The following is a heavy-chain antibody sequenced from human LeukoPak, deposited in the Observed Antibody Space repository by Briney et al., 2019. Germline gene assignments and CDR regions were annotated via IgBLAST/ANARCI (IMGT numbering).Heavy chain of an antibody. CDR2: VTHDGSKM. CDR1: GFSFSDYS. V-gene: IGHV3-30*14. Sequence: PGGSLRLSCSASGFSFSDYSIHWVRQAPGKGFDWVTVVTHDGSKMYYADSVEGRFIISRDNSKDMVYLQMNRLTSEDTAMYYCVRGGSEVVVAAALGAFDIWGQGTMVTVSS. CDR3: VRGGSEVVVAAALGAFDI. J-gene: IGHJ3*02. D-gene: IGHD2-15*01.